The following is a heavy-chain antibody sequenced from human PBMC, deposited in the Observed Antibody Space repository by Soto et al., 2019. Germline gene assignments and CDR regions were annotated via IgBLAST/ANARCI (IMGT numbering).Heavy chain of an antibody. CDR3: ARGAVYDSYGMDV. CDR2: ISYDGSNK. J-gene: IGHJ6*02. Sequence: ALRHSCGGPGFSLSKYAMHSGRQGPGKGLEWVAVISYDGSNKYYADSVKGRFTISRDNSKNTLYLQMNSLRAEDTAVYYCARGAVYDSYGMDVWGQGTTVTVSS. V-gene: IGHV3-30-3*01. D-gene: IGHD2-8*01. CDR1: GFSLSKYA.